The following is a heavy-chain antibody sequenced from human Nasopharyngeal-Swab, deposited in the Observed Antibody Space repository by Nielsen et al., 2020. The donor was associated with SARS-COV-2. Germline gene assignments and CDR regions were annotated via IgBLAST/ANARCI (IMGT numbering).Heavy chain of an antibody. Sequence: GSLRLSCTVSGGSISSYYWSWIRQPPGKGLEWIGYIYYSGSTNYNPSLKSRVTISVDTSKNQFSLKLSSVTAADTAVYYCARAQSITMIIGAFDIWGQGTMVTVSS. D-gene: IGHD3-22*01. J-gene: IGHJ3*02. CDR2: IYYSGST. V-gene: IGHV4-59*12. CDR1: GGSISSYY. CDR3: ARAQSITMIIGAFDI.